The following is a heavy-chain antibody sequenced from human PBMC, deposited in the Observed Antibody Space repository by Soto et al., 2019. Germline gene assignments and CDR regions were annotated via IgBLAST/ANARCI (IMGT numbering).Heavy chain of an antibody. CDR3: AGRYGSCFDI. CDR2: IYYSGST. CDR1: GGSISSYY. J-gene: IGHJ3*02. Sequence: PSETRSLTCTVSGGSISSYYWSWIRQPPGKGLEWIGYIYYSGSTNYNPSLKSRVTISVDTSKNQFSLKLSSVTAADTAVYYCAGRYGSCFDIWGQGTMVTVSS. D-gene: IGHD3-10*01. V-gene: IGHV4-59*08.